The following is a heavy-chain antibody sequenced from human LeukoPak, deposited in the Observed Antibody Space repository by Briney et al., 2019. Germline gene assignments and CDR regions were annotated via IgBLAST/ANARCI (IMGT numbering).Heavy chain of an antibody. D-gene: IGHD3-10*01. CDR1: GYSFTSYW. CDR2: IYLGDSDT. CDR3: ARQTRDGSGSRGYSFDF. Sequence: GESLKISCKGSGYSFTSYWIGWVRQMPGKGLEWMGIIYLGDSDTRYSPSFEGQVTISVDKSISTAYLQWSSLKASDTAMYYCARQTRDGSGSRGYSFDFWGQGTLVTVSS. J-gene: IGHJ4*02. V-gene: IGHV5-51*01.